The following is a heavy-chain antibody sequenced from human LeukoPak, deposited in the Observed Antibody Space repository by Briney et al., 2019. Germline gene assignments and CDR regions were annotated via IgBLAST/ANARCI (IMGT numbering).Heavy chain of an antibody. CDR2: IYHSGST. CDR1: GGSFSSGGYS. Sequence: PSETLSLTCAVSGGSFSSGGYSWSWIRQPPGKGLEWIGYIYHSGSTYYNPSLKSRVTISVDTSKNQFSLKLSSVTAADTAVYYCARHRGSSSLFDYWGQGTLVTVSS. J-gene: IGHJ4*02. D-gene: IGHD6-6*01. V-gene: IGHV4-30-2*01. CDR3: ARHRGSSSLFDY.